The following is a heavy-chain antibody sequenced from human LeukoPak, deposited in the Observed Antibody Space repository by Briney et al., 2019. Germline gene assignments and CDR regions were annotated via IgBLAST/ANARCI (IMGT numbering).Heavy chain of an antibody. CDR1: GYTFTSYG. J-gene: IGHJ4*02. D-gene: IGHD1-26*01. Sequence: GASVKVSCKASGYTFTSYGISWVRQAPGQGLEWIGWVSGYNGHTNYAQRLQGRITMTEDTSTDTAYMELSSLSSEDTAVYYCASYVVGARGFDSWGQGTLVSVSS. CDR3: ASYVVGARGFDS. CDR2: VSGYNGHT. V-gene: IGHV1-18*01.